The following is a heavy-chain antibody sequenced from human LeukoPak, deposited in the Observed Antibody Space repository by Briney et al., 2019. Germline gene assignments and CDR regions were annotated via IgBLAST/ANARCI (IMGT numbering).Heavy chain of an antibody. J-gene: IGHJ2*01. V-gene: IGHV3-53*01. Sequence: GGSLRLSCAASGFTVSSNYMSWVRQAPGKGLEWVSVIYSGGSTYYADSVKGRFTISRDNSKDTLYLQMNSLRAEDTAVYYCARETDYGDYGAWYFDLWGRGTLVSVSS. CDR1: GFTVSSNY. D-gene: IGHD4-17*01. CDR3: ARETDYGDYGAWYFDL. CDR2: IYSGGST.